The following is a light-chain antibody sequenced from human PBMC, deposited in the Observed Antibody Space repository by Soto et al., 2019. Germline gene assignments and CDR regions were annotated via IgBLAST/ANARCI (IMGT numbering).Light chain of an antibody. Sequence: ELVLTQSPGTLSLSPGERATLSCRASQSVSSNLAWYQQKPGQAPRLLIYGASTRATGIPARFSGSGSGTEFTLTISSLQSEDFAVYYCQQYNNWPLWTFGQGTKVDI. CDR1: QSVSSN. CDR2: GAS. CDR3: QQYNNWPLWT. J-gene: IGKJ1*01. V-gene: IGKV3-15*01.